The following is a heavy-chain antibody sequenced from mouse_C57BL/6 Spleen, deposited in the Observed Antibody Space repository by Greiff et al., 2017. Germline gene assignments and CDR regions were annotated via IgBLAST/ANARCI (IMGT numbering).Heavy chain of an antibody. D-gene: IGHD4-1*01. Sequence: VKLQQSGPELVKPGASVKISCKASGYAFSSSWMNWVKQRPGKGLEWIGRIYPGDGDTNYNGKFKGKATLTADKSSSTAYMQLSSLTSEDSAVYFCARNDWDDWYFDVWGTGTTVTVSS. CDR1: GYAFSSSW. V-gene: IGHV1-82*01. CDR3: ARNDWDDWYFDV. CDR2: IYPGDGDT. J-gene: IGHJ1*03.